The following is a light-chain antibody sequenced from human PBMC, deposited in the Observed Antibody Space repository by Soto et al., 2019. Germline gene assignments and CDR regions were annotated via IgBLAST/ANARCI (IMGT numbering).Light chain of an antibody. V-gene: IGKV3D-15*01. CDR2: GAS. Sequence: EIVMTQSPATLSVSPGERATLSCRASQSVSSNLAWYQQKPGQAPRLLIYGASIRATGIPDRFSGGGSGTDFTLTISRLEPEDFAVYYCQQFSSYPLTFGGGTKVDIK. J-gene: IGKJ4*01. CDR3: QQFSSYPLT. CDR1: QSVSSN.